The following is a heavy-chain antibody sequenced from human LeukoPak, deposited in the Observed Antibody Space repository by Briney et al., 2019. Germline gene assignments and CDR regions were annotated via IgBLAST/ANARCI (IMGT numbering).Heavy chain of an antibody. CDR1: GYSISSGYY. Sequence: PSETLSLTCAVSGYSISSGYYWGWIRQPPGKGLEWIRSIYHSGNTYYNPSLRGRVTISLDTSKNQFSLKLSSVTAADTAVYYCARVSDGSGSYYFDYWGQGTLVTVSS. CDR2: IYHSGNT. D-gene: IGHD1-26*01. V-gene: IGHV4-38-2*01. CDR3: ARVSDGSGSYYFDY. J-gene: IGHJ4*02.